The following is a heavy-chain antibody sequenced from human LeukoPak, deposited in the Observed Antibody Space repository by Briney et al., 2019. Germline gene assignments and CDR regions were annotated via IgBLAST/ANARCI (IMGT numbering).Heavy chain of an antibody. J-gene: IGHJ6*03. CDR3: ARDLYGDYAYYYYMDV. D-gene: IGHD4-17*01. CDR1: GYTFTGYY. Sequence: ASVKVSCKASGYTFTGYYMHWVRQAPGQGLEWMGWINPNSGGTNYAQKFQGRVTMTRDTSISTAYMELSRLRSDDTAVYYCARDLYGDYAYYYYMDVWGKGTTVTISS. CDR2: INPNSGGT. V-gene: IGHV1-2*02.